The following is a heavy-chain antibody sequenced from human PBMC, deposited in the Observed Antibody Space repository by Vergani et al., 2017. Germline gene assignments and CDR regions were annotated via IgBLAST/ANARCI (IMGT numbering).Heavy chain of an antibody. J-gene: IGHJ4*02. CDR1: GGSLSGYY. D-gene: IGHD1-14*01. Sequence: QVQLQESGPGLVRPSETLSLTCTVSGGSLSGYYWNWIRQTPGEGLEWIGYVDDSGYFNYNPSLKTRVSMSSDTSNNQVSLELSSVTVADTAVYYCSSAIVSRNPPDYFDNWGQGTMVTVSS. V-gene: IGHV4-59*01. CDR2: VDDSGYF. CDR3: SSAIVSRNPPDYFDN.